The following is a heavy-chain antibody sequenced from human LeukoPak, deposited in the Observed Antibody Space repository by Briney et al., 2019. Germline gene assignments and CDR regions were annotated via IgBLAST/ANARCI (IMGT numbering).Heavy chain of an antibody. CDR2: ISYDGSNK. D-gene: IGHD6-6*01. J-gene: IGHJ4*02. V-gene: IGHV3-30-3*01. CDR3: ASSYSSSFFDY. Sequence: GRSLRLSCAASGFTFSSYAMHWVRQAPCKGLEWVAVISYDGSNKYYADSVKGRFTISRDNSKNTLYLQMNSLRAEDTAVYYCASSYSSSFFDYWGQGTLVTVSS. CDR1: GFTFSSYA.